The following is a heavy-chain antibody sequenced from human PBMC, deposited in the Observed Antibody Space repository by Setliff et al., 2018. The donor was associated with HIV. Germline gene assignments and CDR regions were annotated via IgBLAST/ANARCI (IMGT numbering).Heavy chain of an antibody. V-gene: IGHV4-38-2*02. CDR2: IYHSGRT. J-gene: IGHJ4*02. CDR1: GYSISSGYY. D-gene: IGHD3-3*01. CDR3: ARDSAAWVTELGILGY. Sequence: SETLSLTCAVSGYSISSGYYWGWIRQPPGKGLEWIGSIYHSGRTYYNPSLKSRVTISVDTSKNQFSLKLSSVTAADTAVYYCARDSAAWVTELGILGYWGQGTLVTVSS.